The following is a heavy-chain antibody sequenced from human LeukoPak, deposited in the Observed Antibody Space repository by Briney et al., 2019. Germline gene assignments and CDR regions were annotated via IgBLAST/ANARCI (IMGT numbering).Heavy chain of an antibody. Sequence: SQTLSLTCAISGDSVSTDSGAWNWIRQSPSRGLEWLGRTYYRSKWYYDYAVSVKSRITINPDTSKNQVSLHLNSVTPEDTAVYYCTSEGRNFFDPWGQGTLVTVSS. J-gene: IGHJ5*02. V-gene: IGHV6-1*01. CDR1: GDSVSTDSGA. CDR3: TSEGRNFFDP. CDR2: TYYRSKWYY.